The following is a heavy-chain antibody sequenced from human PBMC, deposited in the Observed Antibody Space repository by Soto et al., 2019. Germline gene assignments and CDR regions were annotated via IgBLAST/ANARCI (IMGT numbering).Heavy chain of an antibody. V-gene: IGHV1-8*01. CDR1: GYTFTSYN. CDR3: ARAASGYGFDAFDM. CDR2: INPNSGNT. J-gene: IGHJ3*02. Sequence: ASVKVSCKASGYTFTSYNVNWARQATGQGLEWMGWINPNSGNTGYAQKFQGRVTLTRNTSISTAYMEVSRLRSEDTAVYYCARAASGYGFDAFDMWGQGTMGTVSS. D-gene: IGHD5-12*01.